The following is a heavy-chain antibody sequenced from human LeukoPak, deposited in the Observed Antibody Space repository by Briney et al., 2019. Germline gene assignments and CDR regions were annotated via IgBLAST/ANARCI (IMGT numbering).Heavy chain of an antibody. CDR3: AHTRRITIFGVDHGFDP. CDR1: WVSSSTSGGG. V-gene: IGHV2-5*01. CDR2: LFWNDDK. Sequence: SGSSPVKPTPTLPLTCTFSWVSSSTSGGGVGWVPQPPRKAPGGLALLFWNDDKRYSPSLKSRLTITKDTSKNQVVLTMTNIDPVDTATYYCAHTRRITIFGVDHGFDPWGQGTLVTVSS. J-gene: IGHJ5*02. D-gene: IGHD3-3*01.